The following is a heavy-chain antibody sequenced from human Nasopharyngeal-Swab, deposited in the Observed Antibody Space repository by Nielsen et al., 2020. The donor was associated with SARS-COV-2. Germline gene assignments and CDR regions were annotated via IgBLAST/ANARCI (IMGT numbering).Heavy chain of an antibody. Sequence: GESLKISCAASGIFVSGNYMNWVRQAPGMGLEWVSVVYSGGSTFYADPVKGRFTISRDNSKNTLYLQMNNLRPEDTAMYYCASPVFGVVSDAFDLWGQGTMVTVSS. CDR3: ASPVFGVVSDAFDL. D-gene: IGHD3-3*01. CDR1: GIFVSGNY. CDR2: VYSGGST. J-gene: IGHJ3*01. V-gene: IGHV3-53*01.